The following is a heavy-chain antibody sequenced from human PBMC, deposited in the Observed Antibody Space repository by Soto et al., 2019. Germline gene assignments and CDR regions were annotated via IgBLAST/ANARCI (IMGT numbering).Heavy chain of an antibody. D-gene: IGHD2-21*01. CDR1: GYIFNKYG. Sequence: ASVKVCCKASGYIFNKYGFNWVRQAPGQGLEWMGRISAFNGYTNFAQKFQGRVTLTTDTSTNTAYMELSSLRSDDTAIYYCARGRGVVIPAGTPDAFDVWGQGTMVTVSS. CDR2: ISAFNGYT. CDR3: ARGRGVVIPAGTPDAFDV. J-gene: IGHJ3*01. V-gene: IGHV1-18*01.